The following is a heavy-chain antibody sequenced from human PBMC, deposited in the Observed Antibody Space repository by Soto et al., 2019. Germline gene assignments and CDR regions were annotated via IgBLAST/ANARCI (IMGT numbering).Heavy chain of an antibody. V-gene: IGHV1-69*13. Sequence: ASVKVSCKASGGTFSSYAISWVRQAPGQGLEWMGGIIPIFGTANYAQKFQGRVTITADESTSTAYMELSSLRSEDTAVYYCARSLPESIAAAGRIVDYWGQGTLVTVSS. CDR2: IIPIFGTA. D-gene: IGHD6-13*01. CDR1: GGTFSSYA. CDR3: ARSLPESIAAAGRIVDY. J-gene: IGHJ4*02.